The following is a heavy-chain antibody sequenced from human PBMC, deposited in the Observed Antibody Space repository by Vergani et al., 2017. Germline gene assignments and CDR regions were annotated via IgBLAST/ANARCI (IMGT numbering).Heavy chain of an antibody. CDR2: ISYDGSNK. Sequence: QVQLVESGGGVFQPGRSLRLSCAASGFTFSSYGMHWVRQAPGKGLEWVAVISYDGSNKYYADSVKGRFTISRDNSKNTLYLQMNSLRAEDTAVYYCAKGMGGGGDSRVTYYYYGMDVWGQGTTVTVSS. CDR3: AKGMGGGGDSRVTYYYYGMDV. J-gene: IGHJ6*02. CDR1: GFTFSSYG. D-gene: IGHD2-21*02. V-gene: IGHV3-30*18.